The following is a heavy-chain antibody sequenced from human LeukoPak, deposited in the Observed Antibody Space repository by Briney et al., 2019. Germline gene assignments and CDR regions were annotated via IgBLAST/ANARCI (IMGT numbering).Heavy chain of an antibody. V-gene: IGHV3-53*01. CDR1: GFTVSSNY. Sequence: GGSLRLSCAASGFTVSSNYMSWVRQAPGKGLEWVSVIYSGGSTYYADSVKGRFTISRDNSKNTLYLQMNSLRAEDTAVYYYARGDGSGHNWFDPWGQGTLVTVSS. J-gene: IGHJ5*02. CDR3: ARGDGSGHNWFDP. CDR2: IYSGGST. D-gene: IGHD3-10*01.